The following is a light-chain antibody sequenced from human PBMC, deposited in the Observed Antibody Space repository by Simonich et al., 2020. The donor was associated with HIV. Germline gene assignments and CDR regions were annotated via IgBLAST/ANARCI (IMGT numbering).Light chain of an antibody. J-gene: IGKJ3*01. CDR2: LGS. CDR1: QSLLHINGDNY. CDR3: MQARQTPFT. V-gene: IGKV2-28*01. Sequence: DIVMTQSPLSLPVTPGEPASISCRSSQSLLHINGDNYLNWYLQKPGQSPQLLIYLGSNRASGVPDRFSGSGSGTDFTLKISRVEADDVGVYYCMQARQTPFTFGPGTKVDIK.